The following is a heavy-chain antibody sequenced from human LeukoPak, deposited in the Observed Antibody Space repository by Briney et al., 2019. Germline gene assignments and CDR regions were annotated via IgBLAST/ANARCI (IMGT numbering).Heavy chain of an antibody. J-gene: IGHJ4*02. Sequence: GASVKVSCKASGYTFTGYYMHWVRQAPGQGLEWMGWINPNSGGTNYAQKFQGRVTMTRDTSISTAYMELSRLRSDDTAVYYCARDFSRGIDANRDYWGQGTLVTVSS. CDR1: GYTFTGYY. D-gene: IGHD1-14*01. CDR3: ARDFSRGIDANRDY. CDR2: INPNSGGT. V-gene: IGHV1-2*02.